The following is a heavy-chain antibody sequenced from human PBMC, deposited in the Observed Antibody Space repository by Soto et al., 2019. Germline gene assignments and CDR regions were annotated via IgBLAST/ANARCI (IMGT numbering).Heavy chain of an antibody. CDR2: ISGSGGST. CDR1: GFTFSSYA. Sequence: PGGSLRLSCAASGFTFSSYAMSWVRQAPGKGMEWVSAISGSGGSTYYADSVKGRFTISRDNSKNTLYLQMNSLRAEDTAVYYCSSLLRFLEWSPPQDFDYWGQGTLVTVSS. J-gene: IGHJ4*02. CDR3: SSLLRFLEWSPPQDFDY. D-gene: IGHD3-3*01. V-gene: IGHV3-23*01.